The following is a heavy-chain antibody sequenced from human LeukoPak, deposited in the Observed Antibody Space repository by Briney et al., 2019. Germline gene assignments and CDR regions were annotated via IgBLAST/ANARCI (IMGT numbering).Heavy chain of an antibody. Sequence: PGGSLRLSGAASGFAFSNYAMSWVRQAPGTGLEWVSAVSGSGGSTYHADSVKGRFTISRDNSKNTLYLQMNTLRAEDTAVYYCAKGGRSSGYYYDFDYWGQGTLVTVSS. D-gene: IGHD3-22*01. V-gene: IGHV3-23*01. CDR1: GFAFSNYA. CDR2: VSGSGGST. J-gene: IGHJ4*02. CDR3: AKGGRSSGYYYDFDY.